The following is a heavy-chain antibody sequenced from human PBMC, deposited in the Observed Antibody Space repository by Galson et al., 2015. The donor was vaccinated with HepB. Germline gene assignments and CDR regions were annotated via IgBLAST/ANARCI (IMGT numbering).Heavy chain of an antibody. CDR3: ARIGGLDY. CDR1: GFTFSSYA. V-gene: IGHV3-30-3*01. J-gene: IGHJ4*02. CDR2: MSYDGSNK. D-gene: IGHD3-16*01. Sequence: SLRLSCAASGFTFSSYAMHWVRQAPGKGLEWVAVMSYDGSNKYYADSVKGRFTISRDNSKNTLYLQMNSLRAEDTAVYYCARIGGLDYWGQGTLVTVSS.